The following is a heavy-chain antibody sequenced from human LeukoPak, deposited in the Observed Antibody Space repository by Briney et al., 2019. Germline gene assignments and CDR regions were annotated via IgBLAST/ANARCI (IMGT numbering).Heavy chain of an antibody. J-gene: IGHJ5*02. V-gene: IGHV4-59*01. CDR1: GGSMSSYY. CDR3: ARGGIQLWSNNWVDP. CDR2: IYYSGTT. D-gene: IGHD5-18*01. Sequence: SETLSLTCTVSGGSMSSYYWSWIRQPPGKGLEWIGYIYYSGTTNYNPSLRSRATISVDTSKNQFSLKLGSVTAADTAVYYCARGGIQLWSNNWVDPWGQGTLVTVSS.